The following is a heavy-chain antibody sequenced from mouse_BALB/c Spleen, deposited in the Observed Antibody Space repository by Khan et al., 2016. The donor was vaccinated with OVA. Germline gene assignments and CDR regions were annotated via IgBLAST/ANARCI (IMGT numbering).Heavy chain of an antibody. D-gene: IGHD1-1*01. Sequence: QVQLQQSGAELVKPGASVKLSCKASGYTFTSYDINWVRQRPEQGLEWIGWIFPGDDSTKYNEKFKGKATLTSDKSSSTAYMQLSRLTSEDSAVYFCAXHYYGGILYWYFDGWGAGTTVTVSS. CDR3: AXHYYGGILYWYFDG. CDR1: GYTFTSYD. CDR2: IFPGDDST. J-gene: IGHJ1*01. V-gene: IGHV1S56*01.